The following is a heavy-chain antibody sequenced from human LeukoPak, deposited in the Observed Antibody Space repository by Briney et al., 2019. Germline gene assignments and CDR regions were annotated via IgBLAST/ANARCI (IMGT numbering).Heavy chain of an antibody. CDR2: ISYDGSNK. V-gene: IGHV3-30*18. Sequence: PGGSLRLSCAASGFSFSSYDMHWVRQAPGKGLEWVAFISYDGSNKHYVDSVKGRFTISRDNSKNTLYLQMNSLRAEDTAVHYCAKSKTDADYDSGGYEYYFDYWGQGTLVTVSS. D-gene: IGHD3-22*01. J-gene: IGHJ4*02. CDR1: GFSFSSYD. CDR3: AKSKTDADYDSGGYEYYFDY.